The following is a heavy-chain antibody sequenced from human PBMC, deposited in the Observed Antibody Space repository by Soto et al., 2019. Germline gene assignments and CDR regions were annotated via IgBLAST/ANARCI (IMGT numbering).Heavy chain of an antibody. CDR2: INAGNGNT. V-gene: IGHV1-3*01. CDR3: ARDGAVAGASNFDY. D-gene: IGHD6-19*01. Sequence: QVQLVQSGAEVKKPGASVKVSCKASGYTFTSYAMHWVRQAPGQRLEWMGWINAGNGNTKYSQKFQGRVTITTDTSASTAYMELSSLRSEDTAVYYCARDGAVAGASNFDYWGQGTLVTVSS. CDR1: GYTFTSYA. J-gene: IGHJ4*02.